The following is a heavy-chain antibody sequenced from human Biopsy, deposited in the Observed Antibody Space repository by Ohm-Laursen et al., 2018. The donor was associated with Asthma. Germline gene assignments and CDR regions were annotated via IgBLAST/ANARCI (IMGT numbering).Heavy chain of an antibody. Sequence: SLRLSCSASGFDFSGYTMNWVRQAPGKGLEWVSSISSLSRYKYYADALRGRVTVSRDNAKGSLHLQMSSLRAEDTAVYFCARDFTIGSGSPFHFWGPGTLVTVSS. CDR2: ISSLSRYK. V-gene: IGHV3-21*01. CDR3: ARDFTIGSGSPFHF. J-gene: IGHJ4*01. D-gene: IGHD3-10*01. CDR1: GFDFSGYT.